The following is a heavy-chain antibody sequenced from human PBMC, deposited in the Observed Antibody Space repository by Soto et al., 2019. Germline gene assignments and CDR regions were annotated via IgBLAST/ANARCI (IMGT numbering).Heavy chain of an antibody. D-gene: IGHD2-2*01. CDR3: AREGCSSTSCYPPYYYYGMDV. Sequence: LVTLSLTCTFSGFSSSSYYCNWIRQPQGPGLEWIGYIYYSGSTNYNPSLKSRVTISVDTSKNQFSLKLSSVTAADTAVYYCAREGCSSTSCYPPYYYYGMDVWGQGTKVTVSS. CDR2: IYYSGST. V-gene: IGHV4-59*01. CDR1: GFSSSSYY. J-gene: IGHJ6*02.